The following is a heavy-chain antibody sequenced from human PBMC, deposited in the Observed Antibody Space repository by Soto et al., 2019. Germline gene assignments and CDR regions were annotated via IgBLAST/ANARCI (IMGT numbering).Heavy chain of an antibody. CDR3: AKAKNDYNWDNRPPFDY. D-gene: IGHD1-20*01. CDR1: GFTLRNYA. CDR2: ISANDVGT. Sequence: GSLRLSFEASGFTLRNYAMTWIRQAPGKGLEWVSLISANDVGTYYAESVKTRFTISTDQSRNTVYLQMDSLRADDTAIYYCAKAKNDYNWDNRPPFDYWGQGTLVTVSS. J-gene: IGHJ4*02. V-gene: IGHV3-23*01.